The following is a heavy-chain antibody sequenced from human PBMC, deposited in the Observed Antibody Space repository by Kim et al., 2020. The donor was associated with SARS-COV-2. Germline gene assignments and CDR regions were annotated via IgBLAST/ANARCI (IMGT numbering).Heavy chain of an antibody. CDR3: AKDMGCSSTSCYSLYYYYGMDV. J-gene: IGHJ6*02. D-gene: IGHD2-2*01. Sequence: GGSLRLSCAASGFTFDDYAMHWVRQAPGKGLEWVSGISWNSGSIGYADSVKGRFTISRDNAKNSLYLQMNSLRAEDTALYYCAKDMGCSSTSCYSLYYYYGMDVWGQGTTVTVSS. CDR2: ISWNSGSI. CDR1: GFTFDDYA. V-gene: IGHV3-9*01.